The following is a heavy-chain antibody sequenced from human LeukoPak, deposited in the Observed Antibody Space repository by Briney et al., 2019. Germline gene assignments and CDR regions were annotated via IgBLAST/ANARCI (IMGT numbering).Heavy chain of an antibody. CDR2: ISGSGGST. CDR3: ARGSGQNFDY. D-gene: IGHD3-10*01. V-gene: IGHV3-23*01. J-gene: IGHJ4*02. Sequence: PGGSLRLSCAASGFTFSGYAMSWVRQAPGKGLEWVSAISGSGGSTYYADSVKGRFTISRDNSKNTLYLQMNSLRAEDTAVYYCARGSGQNFDYWGQGTLVTVSS. CDR1: GFTFSGYA.